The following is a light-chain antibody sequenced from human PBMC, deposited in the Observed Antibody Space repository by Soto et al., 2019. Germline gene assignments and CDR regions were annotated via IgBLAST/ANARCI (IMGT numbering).Light chain of an antibody. CDR1: SSNIGSNT. CDR2: SNN. CDR3: GSWDSSLSAYV. J-gene: IGLJ1*01. Sequence: QSVLTQPPSASGTPGQSVTVSCSGSSSNIGSNTVTWYQQLPGTPPILLLYSNNLRSSGVPDRFSGSKSGTSATLGITGFQTGDEADYYCGSWDSSLSAYVFGTGTKVTVL. V-gene: IGLV1-44*01.